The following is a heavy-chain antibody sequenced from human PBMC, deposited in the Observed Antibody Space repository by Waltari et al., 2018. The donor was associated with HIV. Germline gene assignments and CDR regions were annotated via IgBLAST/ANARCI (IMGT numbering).Heavy chain of an antibody. CDR2: IGVSGTT. V-gene: IGHV3-23*01. J-gene: IGHJ4*02. CDR1: GFTFSNYP. D-gene: IGHD1-1*01. CDR3: AKLLINNWHSPSHY. Sequence: EVQLLESGGDLVQPGGSLRLSCAASGFTFSNYPMSWVRQAPGKGLEWISSIGVSGTTFHADSVKGRFTISRDNSKSTLYLQMNSLRAEDTATYYCAKLLINNWHSPSHYWGQGTLVTVSS.